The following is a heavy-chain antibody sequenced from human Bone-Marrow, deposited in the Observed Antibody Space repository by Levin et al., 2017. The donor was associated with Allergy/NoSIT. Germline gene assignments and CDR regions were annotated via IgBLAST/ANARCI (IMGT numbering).Heavy chain of an antibody. J-gene: IGHJ4*02. CDR1: GFTFDNYA. CDR3: AKERCSGGSCFLDY. V-gene: IGHV3-9*01. CDR2: ISWNSNNI. D-gene: IGHD2-15*01. Sequence: SLKISCAASGFTFDNYAMHWVRQGPGKGLEWVSAISWNSNNIGYADSVKGRFTISRDNAKNSLYLQMISLRPEDTALYYCAKERCSGGSCFLDYWGQGTLVTVSS.